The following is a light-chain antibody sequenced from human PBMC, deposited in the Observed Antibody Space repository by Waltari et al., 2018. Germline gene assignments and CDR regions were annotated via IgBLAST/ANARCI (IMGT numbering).Light chain of an antibody. J-gene: IGKJ4*01. CDR1: QSISSY. V-gene: IGKV1-39*01. Sequence: DIQMTQSPSSLSASVGDRVSITCRTSQSISSYLNWYQQKPGKAHKLLIYDASTLQSGVPSRFSGSGSGTDFTLTISSLQPEDFATYHCQQSDSMPFTFGGGTKVEIK. CDR3: QQSDSMPFT. CDR2: DAS.